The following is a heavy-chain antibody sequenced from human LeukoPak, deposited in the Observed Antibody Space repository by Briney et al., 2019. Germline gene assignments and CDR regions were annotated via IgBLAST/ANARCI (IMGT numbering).Heavy chain of an antibody. J-gene: IGHJ4*02. D-gene: IGHD3-10*01. Sequence: PGGSLRLSCVASGFTFSSFWMSWVRQAPGKGLEFVANIDQDGSVRNYVDSVKGRFIISRDNAKNSLYLQMDSLRAEDTAVYFCARDPGSGSFDCWGLGTPVTVSS. V-gene: IGHV3-7*01. CDR2: IDQDGSVR. CDR3: ARDPGSGSFDC. CDR1: GFTFSSFW.